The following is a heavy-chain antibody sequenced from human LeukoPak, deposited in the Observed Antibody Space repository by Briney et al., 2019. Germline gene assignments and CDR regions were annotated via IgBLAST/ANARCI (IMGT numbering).Heavy chain of an antibody. V-gene: IGHV2-5*02. CDR1: GFSLSTTGVG. CDR2: IYLDDDK. J-gene: IGHJ4*02. CDR3: AHSGAAGNFDY. Sequence: SAPTLVKPTQTLTRTFTFSGFSLSTTGVGVGWIRQRPVNALKWLPLIYLDDDKLYIPSLKSRLTLTKHTSTNQVVLKMTNMDPVDTATYYCAHSGAAGNFDYWGQGTLVTVYS. D-gene: IGHD6-13*01.